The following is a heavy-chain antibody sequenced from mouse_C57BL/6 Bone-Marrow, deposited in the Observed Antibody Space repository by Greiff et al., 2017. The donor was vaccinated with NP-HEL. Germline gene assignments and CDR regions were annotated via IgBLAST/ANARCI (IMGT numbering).Heavy chain of an antibody. Sequence: VQLQQSGAELVRPGTSVKLSCKASGYTFTSYWMHWVKQRPGQGLEWIGVIDPSGSYTNYNQKFKGKATLTVDTSSSTAYMQLSSLTSEDAAVYYCARSYCGSPYYCDYGGKGTTLTVSS. V-gene: IGHV1-59*01. D-gene: IGHD1-1*01. J-gene: IGHJ2*01. CDR3: ARSYCGSPYYCDY. CDR1: GYTFTSYW. CDR2: IDPSGSYT.